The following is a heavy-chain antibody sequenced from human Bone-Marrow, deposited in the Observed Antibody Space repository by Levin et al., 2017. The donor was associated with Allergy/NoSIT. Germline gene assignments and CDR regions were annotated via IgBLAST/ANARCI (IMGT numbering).Heavy chain of an antibody. CDR1: GDSFTTYD. CDR3: ADRDS. CDR2: MNPSSGKA. Sequence: AASVKVSCKASGDSFTTYDIHWVRQATGQGLEWMGWMNPSSGKAAFAPTFQGRVTMTRNNSIRTAYMELRSLRSEDTAVYYCADRDSWGQGTLVTVSS. J-gene: IGHJ4*02. V-gene: IGHV1-8*02.